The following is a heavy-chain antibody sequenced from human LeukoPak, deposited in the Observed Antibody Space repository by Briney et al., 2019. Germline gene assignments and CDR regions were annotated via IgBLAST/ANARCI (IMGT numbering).Heavy chain of an antibody. CDR1: GFTFDEHA. J-gene: IGHJ5*02. D-gene: IGHD3-22*01. CDR3: ARFGTAYYDSSSYNWFDP. Sequence: PGGSLRLSCEGSGFTFDEHAMHWVRQAPGKGLEWVSGILWDSGRIGYADSVKGRFTISRDNSKNTLYLQMNSLRAEDTAVYYCARFGTAYYDSSSYNWFDPWGQGTLVTVSS. V-gene: IGHV3-9*01. CDR2: ILWDSGRI.